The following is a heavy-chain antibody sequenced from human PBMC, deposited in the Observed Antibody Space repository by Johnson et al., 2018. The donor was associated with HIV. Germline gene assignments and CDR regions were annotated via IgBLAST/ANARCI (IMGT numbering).Heavy chain of an antibody. CDR1: AFTVRSIY. V-gene: IGHV3-66*01. J-gene: IGHJ3*02. CDR3: AREGASAVRYSSSWYGHDAFDI. D-gene: IGHD6-13*01. Sequence: EVPLVDSGVGLVQPGGSLRLSRAASAFTVRSIYMSWVRQAPGKGLEWVSVIYSGGSTYYADPVKRRFTLSRDNSKNTLYLQMNSLRAEDTAVYYWAREGASAVRYSSSWYGHDAFDIWGQGTMVTVSS. CDR2: IYSGGST.